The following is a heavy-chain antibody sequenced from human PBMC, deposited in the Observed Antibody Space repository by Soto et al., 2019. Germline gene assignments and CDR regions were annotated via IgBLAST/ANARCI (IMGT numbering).Heavy chain of an antibody. J-gene: IGHJ3*02. CDR3: ARVGYYDILTGYYCCDAFDI. Sequence: ASVKVSCKASGYTFTGYYMHWVRQAPGQGLEWMGWINPNSGGTNYAQKFQGRVTMTRDTSISTAYMELSRLRSDDTAVYYCARVGYYDILTGYYCCDAFDIWGQGTMVTVSS. CDR1: GYTFTGYY. CDR2: INPNSGGT. V-gene: IGHV1-2*02. D-gene: IGHD3-9*01.